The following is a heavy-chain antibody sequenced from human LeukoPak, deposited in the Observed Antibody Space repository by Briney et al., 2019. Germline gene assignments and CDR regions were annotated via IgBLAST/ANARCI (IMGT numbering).Heavy chain of an antibody. CDR3: AELGITMIGGV. D-gene: IGHD3-10*02. J-gene: IGHJ6*04. CDR1: GFTFSHHG. CDR2: IRNDGSNH. Sequence: GGSLRLSCAASGFTFSHHGMHWVRQAPGKGLEWVAFIRNDGSNHYYADSVKGRFTISRDNSKNSLYLQMNSLRAEDTAVYYCAELGITMIGGVWGKGTTVTISS. V-gene: IGHV3-30*02.